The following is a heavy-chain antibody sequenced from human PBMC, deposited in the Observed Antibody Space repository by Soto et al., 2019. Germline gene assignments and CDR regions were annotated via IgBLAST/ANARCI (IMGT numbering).Heavy chain of an antibody. CDR1: GGSISSYY. J-gene: IGHJ4*02. CDR2: IYYSGST. Sequence: SETLSLTCTVSGGSISSYYWSWIRQPPGKGLEWIGYIYYSGSTYYNPSLKSRVTISVDTSKNQFSLKLSSVTAADTAVYYCARGDGNSDYWGQGTLVTVSS. CDR3: ARGDGNSDY. V-gene: IGHV4-59*08. D-gene: IGHD4-4*01.